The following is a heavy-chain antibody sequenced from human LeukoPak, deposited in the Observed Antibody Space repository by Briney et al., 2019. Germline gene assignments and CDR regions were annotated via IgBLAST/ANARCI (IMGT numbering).Heavy chain of an antibody. CDR1: GYTFTSYG. CDR3: ARGENPNTAMPFDY. CDR2: ISAHNGNT. Sequence: GASVKVSCKASGYTFTSYGISWVRQAPGQGLEWMGWISAHNGNTNYAQKLQGRVTMTTDTSTSTAYMELRSLRSDDTAVYYCARGENPNTAMPFDYWGQGTLVTVSS. V-gene: IGHV1-18*01. J-gene: IGHJ4*02. D-gene: IGHD5-18*01.